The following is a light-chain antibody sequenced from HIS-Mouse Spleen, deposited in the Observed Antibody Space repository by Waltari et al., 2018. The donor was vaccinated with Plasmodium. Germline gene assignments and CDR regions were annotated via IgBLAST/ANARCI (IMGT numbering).Light chain of an antibody. J-gene: IGKJ3*01. V-gene: IGKV3-15*01. Sequence: EIVMTQSPATLSVSPGERATLSCRASQSVSRHLARYQQQPGQAPRLLIYGAPTRATGIPARFGGSGSGTEFTLTISSLQSEDFAVYYCQQYNNWSFTFGPGTKVDIK. CDR2: GAP. CDR1: QSVSRH. CDR3: QQYNNWSFT.